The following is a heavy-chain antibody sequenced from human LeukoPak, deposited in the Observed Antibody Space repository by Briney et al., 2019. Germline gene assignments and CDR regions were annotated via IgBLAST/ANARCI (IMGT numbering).Heavy chain of an antibody. Sequence: SETLSLTCTVSGGSISSGSYYWSWIRQPAGKGLEWIGRIYTSGSTNYNPSLKSRVTISVDTSKNQFSLKLSSVTAADTAVYYCARSDFWYSSSRPVAFDIWGQGTMVTVSS. CDR3: ARSDFWYSSSRPVAFDI. CDR1: GGSISSGSYY. V-gene: IGHV4-61*02. J-gene: IGHJ3*02. D-gene: IGHD6-6*01. CDR2: IYTSGST.